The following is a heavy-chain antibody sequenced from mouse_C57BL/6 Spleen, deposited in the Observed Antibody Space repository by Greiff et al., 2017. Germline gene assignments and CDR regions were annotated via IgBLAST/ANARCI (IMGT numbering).Heavy chain of an antibody. Sequence: EVKLVESGGGLVKPGGSLKLSCAASGFTFSSYAMSWVRQTPEKRLEWVATISDGGSYTYYPDNVKGRFTISRDNAKNNLYLQMSHLKSEDTAMYYCARAYYYGSSYDYFDYWGQGTTLTVSS. J-gene: IGHJ2*01. V-gene: IGHV5-4*03. CDR1: GFTFSSYA. CDR2: ISDGGSYT. D-gene: IGHD1-1*01. CDR3: ARAYYYGSSYDYFDY.